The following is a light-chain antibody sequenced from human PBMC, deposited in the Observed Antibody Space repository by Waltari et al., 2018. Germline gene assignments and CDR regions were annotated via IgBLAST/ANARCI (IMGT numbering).Light chain of an antibody. CDR3: QQYFSVPLT. Sequence: IQMTQSPSSLSASVGDRVTITCRASQAISNAVAWYQQKVGRAPKLTIYATSKLERGFPARFSGRASGTTYRLTIDSLQSDDSAIYFCQQYFSVPLTFGGGSKIEI. V-gene: IGKV1-NL1*01. CDR1: QAISNA. CDR2: ATS. J-gene: IGKJ4*01.